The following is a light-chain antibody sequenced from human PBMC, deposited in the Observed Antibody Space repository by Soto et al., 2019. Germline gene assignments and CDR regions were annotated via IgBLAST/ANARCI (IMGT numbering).Light chain of an antibody. CDR2: DAS. CDR3: QHGGT. V-gene: IGKV3-11*01. Sequence: EIVLTQSPATLSLSPGERATVSCRASQSVSNYLGWYQQKPGQAPRLLIYDASNRATGIPGRFSGSGSGTDFTLTISSLEPEDFAVYYCQHGGTFGQGTRLESK. CDR1: QSVSNY. J-gene: IGKJ5*01.